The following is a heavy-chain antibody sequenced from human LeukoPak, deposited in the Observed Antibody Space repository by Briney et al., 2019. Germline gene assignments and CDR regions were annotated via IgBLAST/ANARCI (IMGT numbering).Heavy chain of an antibody. V-gene: IGHV3-23*01. Sequence: AGGSLRLSCAASGFTFSSYAMSWVRQAPGEGLEWVSAISGSGGSTYYADSVKGRFTISRDKSKNTLYLQMNSLRAEDTAIYYCARVLWGDWLPDYWGQGTLVTVSS. CDR3: ARVLWGDWLPDY. CDR1: GFTFSSYA. D-gene: IGHD3-9*01. J-gene: IGHJ4*02. CDR2: ISGSGGST.